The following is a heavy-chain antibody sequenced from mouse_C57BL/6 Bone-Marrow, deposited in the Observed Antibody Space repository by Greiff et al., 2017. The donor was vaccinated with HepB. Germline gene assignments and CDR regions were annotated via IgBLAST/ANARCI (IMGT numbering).Heavy chain of an antibody. CDR2: INPGSGGT. J-gene: IGHJ2*01. D-gene: IGHD1-1*01. CDR1: GYAFTNYL. Sequence: VQLVESGAELVRPGTSVKVSCKASGYAFTNYLIEWVKQRSGQGLEWIGVINPGSGGTNYNEKFKGKATLTADKSSSTAYMQLSSLTSEDSAVYFCARSTPFTTVVAYYFDYWGQGTTLTVSS. CDR3: ARSTPFTTVVAYYFDY. V-gene: IGHV1-54*01.